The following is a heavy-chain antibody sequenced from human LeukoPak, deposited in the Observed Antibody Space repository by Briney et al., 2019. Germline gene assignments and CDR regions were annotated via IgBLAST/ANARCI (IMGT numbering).Heavy chain of an antibody. Sequence: SETLSLTCTVSGYSIRSGDYWGWIRQPPGKGLEWIGNIYHSGSTYYNPSLKSRVIISVDTSKNHFSLKLSSVTAADTAVYYCASLRERSYYARGFDYWGQGTLVTVSS. V-gene: IGHV4-38-2*02. J-gene: IGHJ4*02. CDR1: GYSIRSGDY. CDR2: IYHSGST. CDR3: ASLRERSYYARGFDY. D-gene: IGHD1-26*01.